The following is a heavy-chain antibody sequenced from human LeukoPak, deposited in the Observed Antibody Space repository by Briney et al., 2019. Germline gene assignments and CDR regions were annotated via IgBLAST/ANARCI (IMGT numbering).Heavy chain of an antibody. J-gene: IGHJ5*02. V-gene: IGHV3-23*01. CDR3: AKDDQVWFGESLLNWFDP. D-gene: IGHD3-10*01. CDR1: GFTFSSYA. Sequence: GGSLRLSCAASGFTFSSYAMSWVRQAPGKGLEWVSGISAGGDSTYYADSVKGRFTISRDNFKNTLYLQMNSLRAEDTAVYYCAKDDQVWFGESLLNWFDPWGQGTLVTVSS. CDR2: ISAGGDST.